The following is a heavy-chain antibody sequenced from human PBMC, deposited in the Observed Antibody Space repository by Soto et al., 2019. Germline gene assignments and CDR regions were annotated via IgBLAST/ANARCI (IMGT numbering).Heavy chain of an antibody. D-gene: IGHD5-18*01. V-gene: IGHV3-53*01. Sequence: PVGSLRLSCAASGFTVSSNYMSWVRQAPGKGLEWVSVIYSGGSTYYADSVKGRFTISRDNSKNTLYLQMNSLRAEDTAVYYCARGRGYSYGYGYYFDYWGQGTLVTVSS. J-gene: IGHJ4*02. CDR3: ARGRGYSYGYGYYFDY. CDR2: IYSGGST. CDR1: GFTVSSNY.